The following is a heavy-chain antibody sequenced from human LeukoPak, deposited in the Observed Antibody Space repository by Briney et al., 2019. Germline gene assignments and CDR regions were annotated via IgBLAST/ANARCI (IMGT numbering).Heavy chain of an antibody. J-gene: IGHJ4*02. CDR1: GFTFSSYW. D-gene: IGHD6-13*01. CDR3: AREKGYSSSWYDDY. CDR2: IKQDGSEK. Sequence: GGSLRLSCAASGFTFSSYWMSWVRQAPGKGLEWVANIKQDGSEKYYVDSVKGRFTIPRDNAKNSLYLQMNSLRAEDTAVYYCAREKGYSSSWYDDYWGQGTLVTVSS. V-gene: IGHV3-7*03.